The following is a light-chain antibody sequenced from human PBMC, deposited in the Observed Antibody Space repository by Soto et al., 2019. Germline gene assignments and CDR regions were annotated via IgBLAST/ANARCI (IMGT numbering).Light chain of an antibody. CDR1: SSDVGGYNY. CDR2: DVS. CDR3: SSYTSSSTRVG. J-gene: IGLJ2*01. V-gene: IGLV2-14*01. Sequence: QSALTQPASVSGSPGQSITISCTGTSSDVGGYNYVSWYQQHPGKAPKLMIYDVSNRPSGVSNRFSGSKSGNTASLTISGLQAEDEADYYCSSYTSSSTRVGFGGGTKFTVL.